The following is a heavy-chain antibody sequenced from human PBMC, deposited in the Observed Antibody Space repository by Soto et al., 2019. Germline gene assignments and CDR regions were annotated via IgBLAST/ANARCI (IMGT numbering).Heavy chain of an antibody. Sequence: GGSLRLSCVASGFTFSSYGMHWVRQAPGKGLECVAVISDTGSSHYYAASVEGRFTISRENSKNTLSLHMDRLRVEDTAVYYCAKDRGGDCPDNSCYFGADYWGQGTPVTVSS. V-gene: IGHV3-30*18. CDR1: GFTFSSYG. J-gene: IGHJ4*02. D-gene: IGHD2-2*01. CDR3: AKDRGGDCPDNSCYFGADY. CDR2: ISDTGSSH.